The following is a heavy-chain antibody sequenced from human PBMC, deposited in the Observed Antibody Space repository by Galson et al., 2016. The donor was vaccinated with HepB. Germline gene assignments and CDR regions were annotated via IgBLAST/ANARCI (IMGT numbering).Heavy chain of an antibody. CDR2: IYNTGST. D-gene: IGHD1-26*01. Sequence: SETLSLTCAVSGGSINSDVWWSWVRQAPGKGLEWIGEIYNTGSTNYNPSLKTRFIMSLDKSKNQFSLKANSVTAAATAVYFCAGGKFATGWGSWGQGIPVVVSS. CDR3: AGGKFATGWGS. J-gene: IGHJ5*02. CDR1: GGSINSDVW. V-gene: IGHV4-4*02.